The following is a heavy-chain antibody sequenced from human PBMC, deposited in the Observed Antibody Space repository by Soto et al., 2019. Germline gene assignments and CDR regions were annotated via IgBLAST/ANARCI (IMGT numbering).Heavy chain of an antibody. Sequence: QVQLVESGGGVVQPGRSLRLSCAASGFTFSNYGMHWVRQAPGKGLEWVAVISYDESNKSYADSVKGRFTISRDNSKNTLYLQMNSLRPEDTAVYYCAREVSGYCSGGSCYYFDYWGQGTLVTVSS. CDR1: GFTFSNYG. V-gene: IGHV3-30*03. J-gene: IGHJ4*02. D-gene: IGHD2-15*01. CDR2: ISYDESNK. CDR3: AREVSGYCSGGSCYYFDY.